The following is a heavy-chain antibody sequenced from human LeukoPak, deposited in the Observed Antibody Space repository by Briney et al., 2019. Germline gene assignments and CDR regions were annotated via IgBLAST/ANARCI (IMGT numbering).Heavy chain of an antibody. CDR1: GFTFSNYG. V-gene: IGHV3-23*01. CDR2: ISGSGGTT. J-gene: IGHJ4*02. CDR3: ARGSRTIVTTKFARGHYMDV. Sequence: PGGTLRLSCAASGFTFSNYGMSWVRQAPGKGLEWVSTISGSGGTTYYSDSAKGRFTISRDNSKNTQYLQMNSLRAEDTAVYYSARGSRTIVTTKFARGHYMDVWGQGTLVTVSS. D-gene: IGHD5-12*01.